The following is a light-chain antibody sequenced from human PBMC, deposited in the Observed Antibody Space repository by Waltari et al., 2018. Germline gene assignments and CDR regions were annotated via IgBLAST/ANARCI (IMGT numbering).Light chain of an antibody. CDR1: QGISNS. Sequence: DIQMTQSPSSLSASMGDRVTITCRASQGISNSLAWYQQKPGKAPKLLIYAASTLQSGVPSRFSGSVSGTDFTFTISSLQPEDVATYYCQKYNSAPRTFGQGTKVEIK. J-gene: IGKJ1*01. CDR2: AAS. CDR3: QKYNSAPRT. V-gene: IGKV1-27*01.